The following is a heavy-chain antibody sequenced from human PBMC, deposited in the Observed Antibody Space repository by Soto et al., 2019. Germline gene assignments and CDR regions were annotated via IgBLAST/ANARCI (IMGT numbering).Heavy chain of an antibody. CDR1: GFTFSTDG. CDR2: IWYDGSNK. V-gene: IGHV3-33*01. J-gene: IGHJ4*02. D-gene: IGHD5-18*01. CDR3: RRDGALGDTAVVDS. Sequence: QVQLVESGGGVVQPGKSLRLSCAASGFTFSTDGMHCVRQAPGKGLEWVAVIWYDGSNKYHGDSLKGRFTISRDNSKNTLYLQINNLRTEDTAVYYCRRDGALGDTAVVDSWGQGTLVTVSS.